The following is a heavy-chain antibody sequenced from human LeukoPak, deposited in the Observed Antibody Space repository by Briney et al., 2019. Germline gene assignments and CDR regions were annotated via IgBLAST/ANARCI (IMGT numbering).Heavy chain of an antibody. CDR2: ISGSGGST. V-gene: IGHV3-23*01. J-gene: IGHJ6*03. D-gene: IGHD6-19*01. Sequence: PGGSLRLSCAASGFTFSSYAMSWVRQAPGKGLEWVSAISGSGGSTYYADSVKGRFTTSRDNSKNTLYLQMNSLRAEDTAVYYCAKDAVAGKILYYMDVWGKGTTVTISS. CDR3: AKDAVAGKILYYMDV. CDR1: GFTFSSYA.